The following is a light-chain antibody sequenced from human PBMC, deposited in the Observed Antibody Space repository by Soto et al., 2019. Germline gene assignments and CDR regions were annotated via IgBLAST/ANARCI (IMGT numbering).Light chain of an antibody. Sequence: EIVLTQSPSTLSLSPGERATLSCRASQSVSSSYLAWYQQKPGHAPRLLIYGASSRATGIPDRFSGSGSGTDFTLTISRLEPEDFAVYYCQQYGSSPWTFGQGTKVEIK. CDR2: GAS. J-gene: IGKJ1*01. V-gene: IGKV3-20*01. CDR1: QSVSSSY. CDR3: QQYGSSPWT.